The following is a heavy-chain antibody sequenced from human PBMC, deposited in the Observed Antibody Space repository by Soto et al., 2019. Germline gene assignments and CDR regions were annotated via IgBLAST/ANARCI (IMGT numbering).Heavy chain of an antibody. CDR2: IYYSGST. Sequence: SETLSLTCTVSGGSISSGDYYWSWIRQPPGKGLEWIGYIYYSGSTYYNPSLKSRVTISVDTSKNQFSLKLSSVTAADTAVYYCANSDGASLLLDYWGQGTLVTVSS. V-gene: IGHV4-30-4*01. D-gene: IGHD1-26*01. J-gene: IGHJ4*02. CDR3: ANSDGASLLLDY. CDR1: GGSISSGDYY.